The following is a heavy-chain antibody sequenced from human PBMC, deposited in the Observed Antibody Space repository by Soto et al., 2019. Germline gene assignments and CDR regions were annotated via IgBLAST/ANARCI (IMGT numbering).Heavy chain of an antibody. D-gene: IGHD3-10*01. J-gene: IGHJ6*02. CDR3: ARQGFGQLHGLVDV. CDR1: GFTLKTYG. V-gene: IGHV3-33*01. CDR2: MWYDGTTT. Sequence: PGGSLRLSCVASGFTLKTYGIHWVRQVPGKGLEWVAVMWYDGTTTYYGDSVKGRFTISRDESKNTVILQMDSLRAEDTAVYHCARQGFGQLHGLVDVWGPGTTVTVSS.